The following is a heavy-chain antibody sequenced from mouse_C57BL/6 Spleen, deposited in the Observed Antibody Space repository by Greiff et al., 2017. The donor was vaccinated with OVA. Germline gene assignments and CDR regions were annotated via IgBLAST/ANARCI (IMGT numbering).Heavy chain of an antibody. Sequence: EVQLQQSGPELVKPGASVQISCKASGYTFTDSYMNWVQQSHGKSLEWLGDINTNNGGTSYNHKFKGKATLTVDKSSSTAYMDLRCLTSDDSAVYYCASVDYLDYWGQGTSLTVSS. V-gene: IGHV1-26*01. CDR1: GYTFTDSY. J-gene: IGHJ2*02. CDR2: INTNNGGT. CDR3: ASVDYLDY.